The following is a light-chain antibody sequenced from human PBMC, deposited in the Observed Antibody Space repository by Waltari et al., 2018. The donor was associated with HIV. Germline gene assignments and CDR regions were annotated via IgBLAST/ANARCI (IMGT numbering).Light chain of an antibody. V-gene: IGKV3-15*01. CDR3: QQYNNWPPLMYT. CDR1: QSVSSN. CDR2: GAS. Sequence: EIVMTQSPATLSEPPGERATLSCRASQSVSSNLAWYQQKPGQAPRLLIYGASTRATGIPARFSGSGSGTEFTLTISSLQSEDFAVYYCQQYNNWPPLMYTFGQGTKLEIK. J-gene: IGKJ2*01.